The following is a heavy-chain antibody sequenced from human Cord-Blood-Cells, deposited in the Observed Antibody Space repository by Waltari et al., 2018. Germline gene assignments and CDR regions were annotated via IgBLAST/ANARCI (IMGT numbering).Heavy chain of an antibody. J-gene: IGHJ3*02. D-gene: IGHD3-9*01. CDR1: GYTFTGYY. V-gene: IGHV1-2*02. CDR2: INPNSGGT. CDR3: ARGAYDILTGYYAFDI. Sequence: QVQLVQSGAEVKKPGASVKVSCKSSGYTFTGYYMHLVRQPPGQGLEWMGWINPNSGGTNYAQKFQGRVTMTRDTSISTAYMELSRLRSDDTAVYYWARGAYDILTGYYAFDIWGQGTMVTVSS.